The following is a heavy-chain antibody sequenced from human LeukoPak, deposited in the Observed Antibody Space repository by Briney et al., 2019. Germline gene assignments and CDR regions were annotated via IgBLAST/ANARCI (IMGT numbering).Heavy chain of an antibody. Sequence: PSETLSLTRTVSGGPIFSSSYYWGWIRQPPGKGLECIGTTYYSGRTYHNPSLNNQVTISLDTSRNRLSLKLSSVTAADTAVYYCARSGPPAGRPDAFDIWGQGTMATVSS. CDR2: TYYSGRT. CDR3: ARSGPPAGRPDAFDI. J-gene: IGHJ3*02. CDR1: GGPIFSSSYY. D-gene: IGHD2-2*01. V-gene: IGHV4-39*07.